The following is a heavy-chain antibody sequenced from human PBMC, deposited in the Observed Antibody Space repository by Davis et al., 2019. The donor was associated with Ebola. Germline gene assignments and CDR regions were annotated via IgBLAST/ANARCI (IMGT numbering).Heavy chain of an antibody. J-gene: IGHJ4*02. CDR3: VRDNRLATAVFDY. CDR2: IYGGGSK. V-gene: IGHV3-53*01. Sequence: PGGSLRLSCAASGFTVSSNYMSWVRQAPGKGLEWVSVIYGGGSKYYADSVKGRFSISRDNSKNTVFLQMNNLRAEDTAVYYCVRDNRLATAVFDYWGQGAPVTVSS. CDR1: GFTVSSNY. D-gene: IGHD6-25*01.